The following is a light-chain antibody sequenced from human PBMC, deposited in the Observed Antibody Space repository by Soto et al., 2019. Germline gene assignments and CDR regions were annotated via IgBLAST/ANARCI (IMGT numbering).Light chain of an antibody. Sequence: EIVLTQSPATLSVSPGDRATLSCRASQSVSSYLAWYQQKPGKAPRLLIYDASNRATGIPARFSGSGSGTDSTLTIRSLEPVDFPVYSCKQRSNRPPPPSGGGTKVEIK. V-gene: IGKV3-11*01. CDR3: KQRSNRPPPP. J-gene: IGKJ4*01. CDR2: DAS. CDR1: QSVSSY.